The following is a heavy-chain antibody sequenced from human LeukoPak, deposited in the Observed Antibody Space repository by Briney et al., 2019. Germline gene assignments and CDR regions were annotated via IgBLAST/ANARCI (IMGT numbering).Heavy chain of an antibody. CDR2: IYSGGST. D-gene: IGHD4-17*01. V-gene: IGHV3-53*01. CDR1: GFTVSSNY. CDR3: ARRLRGYFDY. Sequence: GGSLRLSCAASGFTVSSNYMSWVRQAPGKGLEWVSVIYSGGSTYYADSVKGRFTVSRDNSKNTLYLQMNSLRAEDTAVYYCARRLRGYFDYWGQGTLVTVSS. J-gene: IGHJ4*02.